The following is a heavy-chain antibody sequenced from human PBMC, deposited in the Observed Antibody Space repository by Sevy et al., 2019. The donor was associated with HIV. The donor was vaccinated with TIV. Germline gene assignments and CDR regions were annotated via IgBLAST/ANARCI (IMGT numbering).Heavy chain of an antibody. CDR2: IYSGGST. V-gene: IGHV3-53*01. Sequence: GGSLRLSCAASGFTVSSNYMSWVRQAPGKGLEWVSVIYSGGSTYYADSVKGRFTISRDNSKNTLYLQMNSLGAEDTAVYYCARGFIRPYSSSWYGDSSAFDIWGQGTMVTVSS. D-gene: IGHD6-13*01. CDR3: ARGFIRPYSSSWYGDSSAFDI. J-gene: IGHJ3*02. CDR1: GFTVSSNY.